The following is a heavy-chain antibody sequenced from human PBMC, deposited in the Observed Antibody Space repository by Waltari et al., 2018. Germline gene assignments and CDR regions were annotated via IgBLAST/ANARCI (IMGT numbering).Heavy chain of an antibody. D-gene: IGHD7-27*01. V-gene: IGHV3-23*04. CDR3: AKESQLLTGDEDGYFDY. CDR1: GFTFSSYA. CDR2: IGGSGGST. Sequence: EVQLVESGGGLVQPGGSLRLSCAASGFTFSSYAMSWVRQAPGKGLEWVSAIGGSGGSTYYADSVKGRFTISRDNSKNTLYLQMNSLRAEDTAVYYCAKESQLLTGDEDGYFDYWGQGTLVTVSS. J-gene: IGHJ4*02.